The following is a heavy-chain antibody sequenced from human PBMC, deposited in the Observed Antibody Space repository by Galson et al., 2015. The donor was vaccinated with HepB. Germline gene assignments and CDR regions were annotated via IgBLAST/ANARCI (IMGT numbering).Heavy chain of an antibody. V-gene: IGHV3-11*03. D-gene: IGHD2-15*01. CDR2: ISGGSLYT. CDR3: ARMGMVAPAWIDP. Sequence: SLRLSCAASGFTFRDYYMTWIRQAPGKGLEWISHISGGSLYTNYAASVKGRFTISRDNSQNSLYLHLNSLRVEDTAIYFCARMGMVAPAWIDPWGQGTLVSVSS. CDR1: GFTFRDYY. J-gene: IGHJ5*02.